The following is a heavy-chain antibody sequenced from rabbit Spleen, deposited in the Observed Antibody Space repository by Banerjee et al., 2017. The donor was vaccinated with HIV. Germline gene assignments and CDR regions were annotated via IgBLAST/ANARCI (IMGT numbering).Heavy chain of an antibody. D-gene: IGHD7-1*01. J-gene: IGHJ4*01. CDR3: ARGSTIAHCYFNL. CDR2: IDAGSSAFT. Sequence: QSLEESGGDLVKPGASLTLTCTASGVSFSFSSYMCWVRQAPGKGLEWIACIDAGSSAFTYFATWAKGRFTISKTSSTTVTLQVTRLTAADTATYFCARGSTIAHCYFNLWGPGTLVTVS. CDR1: GVSFSFSSY. V-gene: IGHV1S40*01.